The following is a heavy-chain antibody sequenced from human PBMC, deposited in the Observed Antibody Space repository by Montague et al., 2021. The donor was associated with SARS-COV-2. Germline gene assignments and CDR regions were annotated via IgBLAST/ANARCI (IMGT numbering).Heavy chain of an antibody. CDR3: ARVFDNSGYALDY. J-gene: IGHJ4*02. Sequence: SETLSLTCTVSGGSISSSSYYWGWIRQPPGKGLEWIGNIYYSGSTYYNPSVWSRVTISVDTSKKQFSLHLSSVTPADTAVYFCARVFDNSGYALDYWGQGAQVTVSS. V-gene: IGHV4-39*07. D-gene: IGHD5-12*01. CDR2: IYYSGST. CDR1: GGSISSSSYY.